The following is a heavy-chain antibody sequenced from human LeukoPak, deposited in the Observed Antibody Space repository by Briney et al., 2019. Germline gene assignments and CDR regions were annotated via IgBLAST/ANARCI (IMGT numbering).Heavy chain of an antibody. CDR2: IYYTGST. Sequence: PSETLSLTCTVSGDSISSYYWSWIRQPPGKGLEWIGYIYYTGSTKYNPSLKSRVTISLDTSKKQFSLKLTSVTAADTAVYSCARTRRGYTYGSRSRELLKAFDIWGQGTVVTVSS. V-gene: IGHV4-59*01. CDR1: GDSISSYY. CDR3: ARTRRGYTYGSRSRELLKAFDI. D-gene: IGHD5-18*01. J-gene: IGHJ3*02.